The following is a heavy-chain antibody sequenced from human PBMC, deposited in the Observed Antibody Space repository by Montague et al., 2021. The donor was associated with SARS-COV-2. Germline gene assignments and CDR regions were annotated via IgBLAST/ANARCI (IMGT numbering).Heavy chain of an antibody. CDR1: GFSFSSYG. CDR3: AKDQGRERKRAFDS. J-gene: IGHJ4*02. D-gene: IGHD1-26*01. Sequence: SLRLSCAASGFSFSSYGMHRVRQAPGKGLEWVAVIGLDGSNEYYADPVKGRFTISRDNSKNTLYLQMNSLRAEDTAVYYCAKDQGRERKRAFDSWGQGILVTVSS. V-gene: IGHV3-33*06. CDR2: IGLDGSNE.